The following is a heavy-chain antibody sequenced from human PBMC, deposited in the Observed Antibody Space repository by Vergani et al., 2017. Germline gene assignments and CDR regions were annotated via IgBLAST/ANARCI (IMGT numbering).Heavy chain of an antibody. V-gene: IGHV4-31*03. J-gene: IGHJ6*03. Sequence: QVQLQESGPGLVKPSQTLPLTCTVSGGSISSGSYYWSWIRQPAGKGLEWIGYIFYSGTTYDNPSLRSRLTISVDTSQNQFSLKLRSVTAADTAVYYCARVDTXVPATSHFYYMDVWGKGTTVVVSS. CDR2: IFYSGTT. D-gene: IGHD6-25*01. CDR1: GGSISSGSYY. CDR3: ARVDTXVPATSHFYYMDV.